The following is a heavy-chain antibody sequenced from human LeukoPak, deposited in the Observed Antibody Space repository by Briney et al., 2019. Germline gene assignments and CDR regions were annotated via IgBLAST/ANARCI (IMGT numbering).Heavy chain of an antibody. CDR1: GFTVSSNY. J-gene: IGHJ6*03. Sequence: GGSLRLSCAASGFTVSSNYVSWVRQAPGKGLEWVSVIYSGGSTYYADSVKGRFTISRDNSKNTLYLQMNSLRAEDTAVYYCARAIAARRLYYYMDVWGKGTTVTVSS. V-gene: IGHV3-53*01. CDR2: IYSGGST. CDR3: ARAIAARRLYYYMDV. D-gene: IGHD6-6*01.